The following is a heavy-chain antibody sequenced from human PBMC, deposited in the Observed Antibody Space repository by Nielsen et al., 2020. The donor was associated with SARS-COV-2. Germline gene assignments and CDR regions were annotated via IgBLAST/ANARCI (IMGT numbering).Heavy chain of an antibody. V-gene: IGHV1-8*01. Sequence: ASVKVSCKASGYTFTSYDINWVRQATGQGLEWMGWMNPNSGNTGYAQKFQGRVTMTRNTSISTAYMELGSLRSEDTAVYYCARGIQFLTIFGVVKLSVRWFDPWGQGTLVTVSS. CDR2: MNPNSGNT. CDR3: ARGIQFLTIFGVVKLSVRWFDP. D-gene: IGHD3-3*01. CDR1: GYTFTSYD. J-gene: IGHJ5*02.